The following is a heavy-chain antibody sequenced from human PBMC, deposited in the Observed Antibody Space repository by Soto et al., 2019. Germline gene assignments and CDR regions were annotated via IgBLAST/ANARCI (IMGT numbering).Heavy chain of an antibody. D-gene: IGHD3-10*01. CDR1: GGSISSGGYS. J-gene: IGHJ4*02. CDR3: ARVLLWFGELDPYFDY. Sequence: QLQLQESGSGLVKPSQTLSLTCAVSGGSISSGGYSWSWIRQPPGKGLEWIGYIYNSGSTYYNPSLKSRVTISVDRSKNQFSLKLSSVTAADTAVYYCARVLLWFGELDPYFDYWGQGTLVTVSS. CDR2: IYNSGST. V-gene: IGHV4-30-2*01.